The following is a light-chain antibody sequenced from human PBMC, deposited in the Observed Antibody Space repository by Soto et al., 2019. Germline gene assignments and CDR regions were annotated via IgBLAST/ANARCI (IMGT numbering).Light chain of an antibody. CDR1: QSVSSN. CDR3: QQYNNWPRT. Sequence: EVEMTQSPATLSVTPGERATLSCRASQSVSSNLAWYQQKPGQAPRLHIYGASTRATGIPARFSGSGSGTEFTLTISSLQLEDFAVYYCQQYNNWPRTFGQGTK. CDR2: GAS. V-gene: IGKV3-15*01. J-gene: IGKJ1*01.